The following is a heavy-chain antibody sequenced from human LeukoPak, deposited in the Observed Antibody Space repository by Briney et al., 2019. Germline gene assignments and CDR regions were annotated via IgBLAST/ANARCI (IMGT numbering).Heavy chain of an antibody. CDR3: ARDFYDGFALDY. D-gene: IGHD2/OR15-2a*01. V-gene: IGHV3-21*03. CDR1: GFTFSTYG. J-gene: IGHJ4*02. CDR2: IFSSSTYI. Sequence: GGSLRLSCAASGFTFSTYGMSWVRQAPGKGLEWVSFIFSSSTYIYYTDSVKGRFTISRDNARNSLYLQMDNLRAEDTGVYYCARDFYDGFALDYWGQGTLVTVSS.